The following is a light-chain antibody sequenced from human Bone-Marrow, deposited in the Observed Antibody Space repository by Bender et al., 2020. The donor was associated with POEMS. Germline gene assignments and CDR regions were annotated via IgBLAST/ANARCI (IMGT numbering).Light chain of an antibody. CDR2: DVK. J-gene: IGLJ3*02. CDR3: CSYTSSSTWM. Sequence: QSALTQPRSVSGSPGQSVTISCSGSTSDVGGYNYVSWYQQHPGKAPKLLIYDVKKRPSGVPDRLSGSKSGNTASLTISGLQAEDEADYYCCSYTSSSTWMFGGGTRLTVL. V-gene: IGLV2-11*01. CDR1: TSDVGGYNY.